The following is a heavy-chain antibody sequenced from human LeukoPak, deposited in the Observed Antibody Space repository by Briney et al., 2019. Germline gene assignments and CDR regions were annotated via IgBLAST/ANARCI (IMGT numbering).Heavy chain of an antibody. CDR2: IYPGDSDT. CDR3: ARGTRITIFGVVTRMENWFDP. V-gene: IGHV5-51*01. J-gene: IGHJ5*02. D-gene: IGHD3-3*01. Sequence: GESLKISCKGSGYSFTSYWIGWVRQMPGKGLEWMGIIYPGDSDTRYSPSFQGQVTISADKSISTAYLQWSSLKASGTAMYYCARGTRITIFGVVTRMENWFDPWGQGTLVTVSS. CDR1: GYSFTSYW.